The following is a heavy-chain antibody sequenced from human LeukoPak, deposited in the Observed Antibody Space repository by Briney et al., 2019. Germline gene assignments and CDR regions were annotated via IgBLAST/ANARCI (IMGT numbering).Heavy chain of an antibody. D-gene: IGHD6-19*01. J-gene: IGHJ4*02. CDR3: ATDGKYYSSGDY. Sequence: SETLSLTCTVSGGSISSSSDYWGWIRQAPGKGLEWIGNIHYSGGTYYNPSLKSRVTISVDIPRNQFSLKLSSVTAADTAVYFCATDGKYYSSGDYWGQGTLVTVSS. V-gene: IGHV4-39*02. CDR2: IHYSGGT. CDR1: GGSISSSSDY.